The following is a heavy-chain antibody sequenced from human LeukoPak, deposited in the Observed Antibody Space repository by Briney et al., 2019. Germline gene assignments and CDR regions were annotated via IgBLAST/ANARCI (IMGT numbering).Heavy chain of an antibody. CDR1: GFTFSNYW. V-gene: IGHV3-7*01. Sequence: GGSLRLSCAASGFTFSNYWMGWVRQAPGKGLEWVANIKQDGSEKYYVDSVKGRFTVSRDNAKNSLYLQMNSLRAEDTAVFYCARGGMVRRVMGAFDIWGQGTLVTVSS. CDR3: ARGGMVRRVMGAFDI. D-gene: IGHD3-10*01. CDR2: IKQDGSEK. J-gene: IGHJ3*02.